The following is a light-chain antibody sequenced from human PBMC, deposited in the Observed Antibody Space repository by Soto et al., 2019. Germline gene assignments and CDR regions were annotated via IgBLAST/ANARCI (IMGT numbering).Light chain of an antibody. Sequence: DIQMTQSPSSLSASVGDRVTITCRAKESVSSYVNWYQQKPVKTPKLLIYAASSLQSGVPARFSGSRSVTDFTLTISGLQTEDFATYYCQQSDSKWTFGQGTKVEIK. V-gene: IGKV1-39*01. CDR2: AAS. J-gene: IGKJ1*01. CDR3: QQSDSKWT. CDR1: ESVSSY.